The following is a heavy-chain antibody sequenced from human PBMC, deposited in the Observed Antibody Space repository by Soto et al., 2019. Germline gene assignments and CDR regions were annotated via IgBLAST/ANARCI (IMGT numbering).Heavy chain of an antibody. J-gene: IGHJ6*02. CDR2: IIPIFHTP. CDR3: ARDCWKQKLGCYHYGMDV. CDR1: GGTFSSHS. D-gene: IGHD1-1*01. V-gene: IGHV1-69*13. Sequence: ASVKVSCKAPGGTFSSHSISWVRQAPGQGLEWMGGIIPIFHTPSYAQKFQGRVTITADESTSTAYMELGSLGSDDTAVYYCARDCWKQKLGCYHYGMDVWGQGTTVTVSS.